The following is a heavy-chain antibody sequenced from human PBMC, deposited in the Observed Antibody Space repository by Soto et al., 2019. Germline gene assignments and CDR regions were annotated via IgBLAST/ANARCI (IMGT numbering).Heavy chain of an antibody. D-gene: IGHD2-21*01. V-gene: IGHV3-33*01. CDR1: GFTFSNFG. CDR3: AIARDCYSSDALDY. Sequence: ESGGGVVQPGRPLRLSCAASGFTFSNFGMHWVRQAPGKGLEWVAVIWYDGGNIHYADSVKGRFPIARDNCKNTLYLQMNSLGAAATAVFYCAIARDCYSSDALDYWGQGTLVTVSS. CDR2: IWYDGGNI. J-gene: IGHJ4*02.